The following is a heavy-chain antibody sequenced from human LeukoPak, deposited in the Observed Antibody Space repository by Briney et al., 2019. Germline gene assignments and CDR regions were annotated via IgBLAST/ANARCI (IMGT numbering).Heavy chain of an antibody. V-gene: IGHV4-39*07. J-gene: IGHJ5*02. CDR2: INHSGST. CDR1: GGSVSSGSYY. CDR3: ARASLGRFGTDYVGRWFDP. D-gene: IGHD3-3*01. Sequence: PSETLSLTCTVSGGSVSSGSYYWSWIRQPPGKGLEWIGEINHSGSTNYNPSLKSRVTISVDTSKNQFSLKLSSVTAADTAVYYCARASLGRFGTDYVGRWFDPWGQGTLVTVSS.